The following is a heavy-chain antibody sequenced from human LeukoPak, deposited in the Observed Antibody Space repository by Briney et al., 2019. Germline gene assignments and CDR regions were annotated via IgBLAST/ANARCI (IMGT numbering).Heavy chain of an antibody. Sequence: GSVKVSCKASGYTFTGYYMHWVRQAPGQGLEWMGWINPNSGGTNYAQKFQGRVTMTRDTSINTAYMELSSLTYDDTAVYYCARGVLLQGRGAFDIWGQGAMVTVSS. D-gene: IGHD2-15*01. CDR2: INPNSGGT. CDR1: GYTFTGYY. CDR3: ARGVLLQGRGAFDI. J-gene: IGHJ3*02. V-gene: IGHV1-2*02.